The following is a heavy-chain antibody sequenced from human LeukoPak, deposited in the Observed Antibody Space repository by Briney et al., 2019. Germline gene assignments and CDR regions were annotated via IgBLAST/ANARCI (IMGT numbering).Heavy chain of an antibody. J-gene: IGHJ4*02. V-gene: IGHV4-34*01. CDR3: ARTYSSGWFDY. CDR2: INHSGST. Sequence: PSETLSLTCAVYGGSFSGYYWSWIRQPPGKGLEWIGEINHSGSTNYNPSLKSRVTISVDTSKNQFSLKLSSVTAADTAVYYCARTYSSGWFDYWGQGTRVTVSS. D-gene: IGHD6-19*01. CDR1: GGSFSGYY.